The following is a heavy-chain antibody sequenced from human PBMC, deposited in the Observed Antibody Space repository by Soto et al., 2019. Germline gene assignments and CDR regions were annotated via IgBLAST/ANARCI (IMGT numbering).Heavy chain of an antibody. V-gene: IGHV4-31*03. Sequence: PSETLSPTCTVSGGSISSGGYYWSWIRQHPGKGLEWIGYIYNSGNTYYNPSLKSRVTISVDTSTNQFSLKLSSVTAADTAMYYCARVGISSSDAFDIWGHGTMVTVSS. CDR1: GGSISSGGYY. D-gene: IGHD6-6*01. CDR2: IYNSGNT. J-gene: IGHJ3*02. CDR3: ARVGISSSDAFDI.